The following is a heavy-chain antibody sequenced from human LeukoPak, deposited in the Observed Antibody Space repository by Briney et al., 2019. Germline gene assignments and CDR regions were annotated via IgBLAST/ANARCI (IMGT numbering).Heavy chain of an antibody. J-gene: IGHJ6*03. CDR3: ARLVTNYYYYYMDV. V-gene: IGHV1-2*02. CDR2: INPNSGGT. CDR1: GYTFYGYY. Sequence: ASVKVSCKASGYTFYGYYMHWVRQAPGQGLEWMGWINPNSGGTNYAQKFQGRVTMTRDTSISTAYMELSRLRSDDTAVYYCARLVTNYYYYYMDVWGKGTTVTVSS. D-gene: IGHD3-16*02.